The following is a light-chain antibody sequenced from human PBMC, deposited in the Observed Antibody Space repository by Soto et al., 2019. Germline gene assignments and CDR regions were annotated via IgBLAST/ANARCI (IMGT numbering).Light chain of an antibody. CDR1: QSISNW. J-gene: IGKJ1*01. Sequence: DIQMTQSPSTLSASVGDRVTINCRASQSISNWLAWYRQKPGKAPKLLIYDASTLASGVPSRFSGSGSGTEFTLTISSLQPDDFATYYCQQYNNYSPTWTVGQGTKVEIK. CDR2: DAS. V-gene: IGKV1-5*01. CDR3: QQYNNYSPTWT.